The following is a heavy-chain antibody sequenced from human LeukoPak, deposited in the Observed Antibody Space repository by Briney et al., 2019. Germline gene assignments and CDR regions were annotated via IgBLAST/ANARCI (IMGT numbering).Heavy chain of an antibody. V-gene: IGHV3-74*01. CDR1: GFTFSIYW. CDR3: ARDLLYYDSSGGDY. CDR2: ISTDASST. J-gene: IGHJ4*02. D-gene: IGHD3-22*01. Sequence: GGSLRLSCAGSGFTFSIYWMHWVRQAPGKGLVWVSRISTDASSTTYADSVKGRFTISRDNAKNSLYLQMNSLRAEDTAVYYCARDLLYYDSSGGDYWGQGTLVTVSS.